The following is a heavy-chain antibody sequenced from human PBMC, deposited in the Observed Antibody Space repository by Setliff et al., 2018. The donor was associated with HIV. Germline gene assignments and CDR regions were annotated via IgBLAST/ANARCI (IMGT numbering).Heavy chain of an antibody. Sequence: SETLSLTCSVSGGSISSGDYYWTWIRQHPGKGLEWIGHISYSGNTYYNPSLKSRVTISVDTSKNQFSLKLSSVTAADTAVYFCARESPGSDYYSNAFDIWGQGTMVTVSS. CDR2: ISYSGNT. CDR1: GGSISSGDYY. J-gene: IGHJ3*02. V-gene: IGHV4-31*03. CDR3: ARESPGSDYYSNAFDI. D-gene: IGHD3-22*01.